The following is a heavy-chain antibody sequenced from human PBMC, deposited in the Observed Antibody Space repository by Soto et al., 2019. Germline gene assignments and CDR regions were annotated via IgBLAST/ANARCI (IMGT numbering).Heavy chain of an antibody. CDR3: ARGWAFDY. D-gene: IGHD6-19*01. Sequence: SQTLSLTCAISGDSVSSDSDAWNWIRQSPSRGLEWLGRTYYRSKWYNDYAVSVKSRTTIDPDTSKNQFSLHLNSVTPEDTAVYYCARGWAFDYWGQGMLVTVS. CDR1: GDSVSSDSDA. V-gene: IGHV6-1*01. J-gene: IGHJ4*02. CDR2: TYYRSKWYN.